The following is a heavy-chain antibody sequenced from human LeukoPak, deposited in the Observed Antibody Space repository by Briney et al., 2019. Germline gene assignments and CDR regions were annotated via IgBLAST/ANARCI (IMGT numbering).Heavy chain of an antibody. Sequence: AASVKLSCKASGGTFSSYAISWVRQAPGQGLGWMGGIIPIFGTANYAQKFQGRVTITTDESTSTAYMELSSLRSEDTAVYYCARNIYGDYPSPYYYYMDVWGKGTTVTVSS. CDR3: ARNIYGDYPSPYYYYMDV. CDR1: GGTFSSYA. CDR2: IIPIFGTA. D-gene: IGHD4-17*01. V-gene: IGHV1-69*05. J-gene: IGHJ6*03.